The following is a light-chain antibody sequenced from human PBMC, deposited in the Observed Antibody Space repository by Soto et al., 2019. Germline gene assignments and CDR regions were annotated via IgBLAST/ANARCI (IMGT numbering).Light chain of an antibody. CDR3: SSYTSDNRDDV. CDR2: EVN. V-gene: IGLV2-14*01. Sequence: QSVLTQPASVSGSPGQSITISCTGTSSDVGAYTSVSWYQHHPGKTPKVMIYEVNKRPSGISNRFSGSKSVNTASLTISGLQPEDEAHYYCSSYTSDNRDDVFGTGTQLTVL. CDR1: SSDVGAYTS. J-gene: IGLJ1*01.